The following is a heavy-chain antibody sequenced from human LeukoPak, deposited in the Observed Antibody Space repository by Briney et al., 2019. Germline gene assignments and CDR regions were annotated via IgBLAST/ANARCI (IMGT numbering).Heavy chain of an antibody. Sequence: VASVKVSCKASGYTFTSYYMHWVRQAPGQGLEWMGIINPSGGSTSYAQKFQGRVTMTRDTSISTAYMELSRLRSDDTAVYYCARSKWLGLWWFDPWGQGTLVTVSS. J-gene: IGHJ5*02. CDR2: INPSGGST. V-gene: IGHV1-46*01. D-gene: IGHD6-19*01. CDR3: ARSKWLGLWWFDP. CDR1: GYTFTSYY.